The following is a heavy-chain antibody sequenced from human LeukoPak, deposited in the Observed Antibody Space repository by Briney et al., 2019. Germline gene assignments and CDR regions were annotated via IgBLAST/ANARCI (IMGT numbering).Heavy chain of an antibody. V-gene: IGHV1-46*01. CDR1: GYTFTSYY. J-gene: IGHJ4*02. D-gene: IGHD3-22*01. Sequence: GASVKVSCKASGYTFTSYYMHWVRQAPGQGLEWMGIINPSGGSTSYAQKFQGRVTMTRDTSTSTVYMELSSLRSEDTAVYYCARRADYYDSSGYGSVDYWGQGTLVTVSS. CDR2: INPSGGST. CDR3: ARRADYYDSSGYGSVDY.